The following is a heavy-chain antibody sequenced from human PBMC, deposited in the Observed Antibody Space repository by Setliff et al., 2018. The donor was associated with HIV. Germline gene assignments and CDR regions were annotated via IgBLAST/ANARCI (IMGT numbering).Heavy chain of an antibody. CDR2: IYPGDSET. D-gene: IGHD3-10*01. V-gene: IGHV5-51*01. J-gene: IGHJ3*02. CDR3: TRQVASSMVGRGTFDM. CDR1: GYRFTSHW. Sequence: GESLKISCKGSGYRFTSHWIAWVRQMSGKGLEWMGIIYPGDSETRYIPAFEGQVTISADKSTNTAFLQWTSLRASDTAMYFCTRQVASSMVGRGTFDMWGQGTLVTVSS.